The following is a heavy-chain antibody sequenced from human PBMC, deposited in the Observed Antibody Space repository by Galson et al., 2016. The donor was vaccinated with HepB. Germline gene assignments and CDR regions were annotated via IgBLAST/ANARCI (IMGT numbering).Heavy chain of an antibody. J-gene: IGHJ4*02. Sequence: SGAEVKKPGESLRISCKGSGYSFTSYWISWVRQMPGKGLEWTGRIDPSDSYTNYSPSFQGHVTISADKSISTAYLQWSSLKASDTAMYYCAGGHYGSGSLYLVDYWGQGTLVTVSS. CDR1: GYSFTSYW. V-gene: IGHV5-10-1*01. CDR3: AGGHYGSGSLYLVDY. CDR2: IDPSDSYT. D-gene: IGHD3-10*01.